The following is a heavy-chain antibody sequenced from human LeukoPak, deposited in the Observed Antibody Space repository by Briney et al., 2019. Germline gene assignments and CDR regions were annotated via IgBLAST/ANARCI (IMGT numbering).Heavy chain of an antibody. CDR1: GYSISSGYY. CDR2: IYHSGTT. J-gene: IGHJ3*02. V-gene: IGHV4-38-2*02. D-gene: IGHD3-16*02. CDR3: ARDFIVVDAFDI. Sequence: PSETLSLTCTVSGYSISSGYYWAWIRQPPGKGLEWIGSIYHSGTTYYNPSLKSRVTISLDTSKNKFSLKLNSVTAADTAVYYCARDFIVVDAFDIWGQGTMVTVSS.